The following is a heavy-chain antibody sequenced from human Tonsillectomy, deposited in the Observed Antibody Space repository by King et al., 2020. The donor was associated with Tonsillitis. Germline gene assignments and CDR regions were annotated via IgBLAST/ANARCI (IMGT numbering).Heavy chain of an antibody. CDR1: GFTFSSYS. Sequence: VQLVESGGGLVKPGGSLRLSCAASGFTFSSYSMNWVRQAPGKGLEWVSSISSSSSYIYYADSVKGRFTISRDNAKNSLYLQMNSLRAEDTAVYYCARDLTGEFYYFDYWGQGTLVTVSS. D-gene: IGHD7-27*01. V-gene: IGHV3-21*01. CDR2: ISSSSSYI. J-gene: IGHJ4*02. CDR3: ARDLTGEFYYFDY.